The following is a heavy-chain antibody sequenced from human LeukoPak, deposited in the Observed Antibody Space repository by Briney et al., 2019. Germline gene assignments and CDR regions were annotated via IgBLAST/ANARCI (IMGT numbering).Heavy chain of an antibody. J-gene: IGHJ4*02. Sequence: SETLSLTCAVYGGSFSGYYWSWIRQPPGKGLEWIGEINHSGSTNYNPSLKSRVTISVDTSKNQFSLKLSSVTAADTAVYYCARGPFWGYYDSSGYYVDYWGQGTLVTVSS. CDR2: INHSGST. CDR1: GGSFSGYY. CDR3: ARGPFWGYYDSSGYYVDY. D-gene: IGHD3-22*01. V-gene: IGHV4-34*01.